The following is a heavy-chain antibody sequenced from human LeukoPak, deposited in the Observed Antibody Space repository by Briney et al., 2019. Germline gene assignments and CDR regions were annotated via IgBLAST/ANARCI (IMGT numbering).Heavy chain of an antibody. J-gene: IGHJ4*02. V-gene: IGHV4-59*01. CDR1: CGSISSYY. D-gene: IGHD5-12*01. CDR2: IYYSGST. CDR3: ARTSGYSGYYFDY. Sequence: SETLSLTCTLSCGSISSYYWSWIRQPPGKGLEWIGYIYYSGSTNYNPSLKSRVTISVDTSKNQFSMKLSSVTAADTAVYYCARTSGYSGYYFDYWGQGTLVTVSS.